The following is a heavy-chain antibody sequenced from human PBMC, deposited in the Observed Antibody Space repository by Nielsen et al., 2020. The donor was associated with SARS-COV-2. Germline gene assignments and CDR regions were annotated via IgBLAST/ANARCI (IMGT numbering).Heavy chain of an antibody. Sequence: SETLSLTCAVYGGSFSGYYWSWIRQPPGKGLEWIGGINHSGSTNYNPSLKSRVTISVDTSKNQFSLKLSSVTAADTAVYYCARCAYGRIAARPYYFDYWGQGTLVTVSS. CDR1: GGSFSGYY. V-gene: IGHV4-34*01. D-gene: IGHD6-6*01. CDR3: ARCAYGRIAARPYYFDY. J-gene: IGHJ4*02. CDR2: INHSGST.